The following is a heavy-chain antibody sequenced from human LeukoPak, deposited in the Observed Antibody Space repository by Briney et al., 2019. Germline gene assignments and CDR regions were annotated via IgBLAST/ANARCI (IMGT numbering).Heavy chain of an antibody. CDR1: GFTFSSYE. Sequence: GGSLRLSCAASGFTFSSYEMHWVRQAPGKGLEWVSSISRGGSPIYYADSVRGRFTTSRDNAKKSLFLQMNSLRAEDTAVYYCAELGITMIGGVWGKGTTVTISS. CDR2: ISRGGSPI. D-gene: IGHD3-10*02. J-gene: IGHJ6*04. CDR3: AELGITMIGGV. V-gene: IGHV3-48*03.